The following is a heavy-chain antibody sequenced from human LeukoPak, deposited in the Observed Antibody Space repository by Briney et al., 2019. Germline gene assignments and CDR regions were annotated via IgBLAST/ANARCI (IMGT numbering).Heavy chain of an antibody. CDR1: GYTFTSYY. Sequence: ASVKVSCKASGYTFTSYYIFWVRQAPGQGLEWMGIINPRTGSTSYSQKFQGRVTMTRDMSTSTVYMELRSLRSDDTAVYYCAKEQRGYTGYVVGSCFDPWGQGTLVTVSS. D-gene: IGHD5-12*01. CDR3: AKEQRGYTGYVVGSCFDP. J-gene: IGHJ5*02. V-gene: IGHV1-46*01. CDR2: INPRTGST.